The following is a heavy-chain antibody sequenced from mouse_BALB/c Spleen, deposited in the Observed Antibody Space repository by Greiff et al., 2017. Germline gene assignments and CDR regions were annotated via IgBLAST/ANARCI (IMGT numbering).Heavy chain of an antibody. CDR3: ARDMGKTTVPLYYAMDY. J-gene: IGHJ4*01. V-gene: IGHV7-3*02. Sequence: EVKLMASGGGLVQPGGSLRLSCATSGFAFTDYYMSWVRQPPGKALEWLGFIRNKANGYTTEYSASVKGRFTISRDNSQSILYLQMNTLRAEDSATYYCARDMGKTTVPLYYAMDYGGQGTSGTVSS. CDR1: GFAFTDYY. CDR2: IRNKANGYTT. D-gene: IGHD1-1*01.